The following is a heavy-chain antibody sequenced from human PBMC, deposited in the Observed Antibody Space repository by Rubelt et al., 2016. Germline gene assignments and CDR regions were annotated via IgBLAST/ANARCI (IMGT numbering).Heavy chain of an antibody. CDR3: ARGRSKFGY. Sequence: VQLVESGGGLVQPGGSLRLSCAASGFTFSSYAMNWVRQAPGKGLEWVAIISSDGSNKYYADSVRGRVTIARDKSKNTMYLQMNGLRREDTAVYYCARGRSKFGYWGQGTLVTVSS. D-gene: IGHD1-26*01. CDR2: ISSDGSNK. J-gene: IGHJ4*02. V-gene: IGHV3-30*04. CDR1: GFTFSSYA.